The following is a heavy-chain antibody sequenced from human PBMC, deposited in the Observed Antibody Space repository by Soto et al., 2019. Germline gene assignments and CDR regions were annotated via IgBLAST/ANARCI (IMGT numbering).Heavy chain of an antibody. V-gene: IGHV4-59*01. J-gene: IGHJ6*02. CDR3: ASSNIAAAGFYYYALDV. CDR2: IYYSGST. D-gene: IGHD6-13*01. CDR1: GGSISSYY. Sequence: QVQLQESGPGLVKPSETLSLTCTVSGGSISSYYWSWIRQPPGKGLEWIGYIYYSGSTNYNPSLKSRVTISVDTSKNQSSLKLSSVTAADTAVYYCASSNIAAAGFYYYALDVWGRGTTVTVSS.